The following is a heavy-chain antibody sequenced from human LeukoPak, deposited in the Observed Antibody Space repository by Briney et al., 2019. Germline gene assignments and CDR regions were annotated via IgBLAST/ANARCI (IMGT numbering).Heavy chain of an antibody. CDR1: GFTFDDYA. D-gene: IGHD2/OR15-2a*01. V-gene: IGHV3-43*02. J-gene: IGHJ4*02. CDR2: ISGDGGDT. Sequence: GGSLRLSCAASGFTFDDYAMHWVRQAPGKGLEWVCLISGDGGDTYYADSVKGRFTISRDNSRNSLHLQMNSLRTEHTALYYCAKDITGFYWDWGQGTLVTVSS. CDR3: AKDITGFYWD.